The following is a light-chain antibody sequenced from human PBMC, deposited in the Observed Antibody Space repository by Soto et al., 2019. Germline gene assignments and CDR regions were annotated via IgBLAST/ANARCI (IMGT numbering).Light chain of an antibody. V-gene: IGKV3-20*01. Sequence: EIVLKQSPGTLSLSPGERATLSCRASQSVSRSYLAWYQQKPGQAPRLLIYGASSRATGIPDRFSGSGSGTDFTLTISRLEPEDFAVYYCQQYGSSPLTFGGVTKVEIK. CDR3: QQYGSSPLT. CDR2: GAS. J-gene: IGKJ4*01. CDR1: QSVSRSY.